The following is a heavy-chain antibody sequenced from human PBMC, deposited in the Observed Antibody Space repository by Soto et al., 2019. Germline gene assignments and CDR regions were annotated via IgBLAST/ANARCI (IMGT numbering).Heavy chain of an antibody. D-gene: IGHD3-3*01. CDR3: AMGREDDFWSGYYIEMDD. CDR2: ISDGDDDDNT. Sequence: LRLSCAVSGFTLSSYAMTWVRQAPGKGLEWVSAISDGDDDDNTYYAASVKGRFTISTDFLKNTLYLQMNSLRTEDTAVYFCAMGREDDFWSGYYIEMDDWGQGTQGT. CDR1: GFTLSSYA. V-gene: IGHV3-23*01. J-gene: IGHJ4*02.